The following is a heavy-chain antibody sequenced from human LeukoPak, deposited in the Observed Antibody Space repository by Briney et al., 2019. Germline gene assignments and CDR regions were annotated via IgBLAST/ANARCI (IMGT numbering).Heavy chain of an antibody. Sequence: GGSLRLSCAASGFTFSSYAMSWVRQAPGKGLEWVSAISGSGGSTYYADSVKGRFTISRDISKNTLYLQMNSLRAEDTAVYYCARDRSTVTTWIDYWGQGTLVTVSS. CDR1: GFTFSSYA. D-gene: IGHD4-17*01. V-gene: IGHV3-23*01. CDR2: ISGSGGST. J-gene: IGHJ4*02. CDR3: ARDRSTVTTWIDY.